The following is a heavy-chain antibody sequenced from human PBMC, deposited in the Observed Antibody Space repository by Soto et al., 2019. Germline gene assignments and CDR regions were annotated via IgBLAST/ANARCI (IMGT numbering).Heavy chain of an antibody. Sequence: GSLRLSCAASGFTFSSYWMHWVRQAPRKGPVWVSGIKSDGSNTKYADSVRDRFTISRDNAKNTLYLQMHSLRAEDTAVYFCARNLEVPDYWNLHLWGRGALVTVSS. D-gene: IGHD1-1*01. CDR1: GFTFSSYW. V-gene: IGHV3-74*03. J-gene: IGHJ2*01. CDR2: IKSDGSNT. CDR3: ARNLEVPDYWNLHL.